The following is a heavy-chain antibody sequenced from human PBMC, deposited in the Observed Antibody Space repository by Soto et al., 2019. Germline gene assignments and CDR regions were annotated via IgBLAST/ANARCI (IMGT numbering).Heavy chain of an antibody. Sequence: PSETLSLTCTVSGGSISSGDYYWSWIRQPPGKGLEWIGEINHSGSTNYNPSLKSRVTISVDTSKNQFSLKLSSVTAADTAVYYCARVKKLELDYWGQGTLVTVSS. CDR2: INHSGST. D-gene: IGHD1-7*01. V-gene: IGHV4-39*07. CDR1: GGSISSGDYY. CDR3: ARVKKLELDY. J-gene: IGHJ4*02.